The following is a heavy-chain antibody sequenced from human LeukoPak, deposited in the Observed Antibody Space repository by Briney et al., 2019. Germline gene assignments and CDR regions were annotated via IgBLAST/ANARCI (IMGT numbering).Heavy chain of an antibody. V-gene: IGHV3-23*01. J-gene: IGHJ4*02. Sequence: GGSLRLSCAASGFIFSTYVLTWVRQAPRKGLEWVSAISDSGDTTYYADSVKGRFTISRDNSKNTLYLQMNSLRAEDTALYYCASLDYFDSSDYGDYWGQGTLVTVSS. CDR2: ISDSGDTT. CDR1: GFIFSTYV. CDR3: ASLDYFDSSDYGDY. D-gene: IGHD3-22*01.